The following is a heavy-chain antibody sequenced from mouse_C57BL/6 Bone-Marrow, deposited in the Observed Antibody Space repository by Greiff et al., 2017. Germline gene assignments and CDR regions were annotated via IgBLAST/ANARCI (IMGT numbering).Heavy chain of an antibody. CDR1: GYSITSGYY. CDR2: ISYDGSN. V-gene: IGHV3-6*01. J-gene: IGHJ4*01. D-gene: IGHD2-5*01. CDR3: AREINSNYVDYAMDY. Sequence: EVKLQESGPGLVKPSQSLSLTCSVTGYSITSGYYWNWIRQFPGNKLEWMGYISYDGSNNYNPSLKNRISITRDTSKNQFFLKLNSVTTEDTATYYCAREINSNYVDYAMDYWGQGTSVTVSS.